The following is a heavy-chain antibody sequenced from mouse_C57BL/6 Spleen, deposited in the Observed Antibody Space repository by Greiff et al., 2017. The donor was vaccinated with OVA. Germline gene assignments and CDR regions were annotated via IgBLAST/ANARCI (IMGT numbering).Heavy chain of an antibody. CDR1: GYAFSSSW. D-gene: IGHD4-1*01. V-gene: IGHV1-82*01. J-gene: IGHJ2*01. CDR3: ARSETGTGGY. Sequence: QVQLKESGPELVKPGASVKISCKASGYAFSSSWMNWVKQRPGKGLEWIGRIYPGDGDTNYNGKFKGKATLTADKSSSTAYMQLSSLTSEDSAVYFCARSETGTGGYWGQGTTLTVSS. CDR2: IYPGDGDT.